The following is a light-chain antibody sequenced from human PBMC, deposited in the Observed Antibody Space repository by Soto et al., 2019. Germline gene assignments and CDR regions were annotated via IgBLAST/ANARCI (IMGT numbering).Light chain of an antibody. CDR3: QQRSNWPPYT. CDR1: QSVSSY. J-gene: IGKJ2*01. Sequence: EIVLTQSPSTLSLSPGERATLSCRASQSVSSYLAWYQQKPGQAPRLLIYDASNRATGIPARFSGSGSGTNFTLTISSLVPEEFSVYYCQQRSNWPPYTFGQGTKLEIK. V-gene: IGKV3-11*01. CDR2: DAS.